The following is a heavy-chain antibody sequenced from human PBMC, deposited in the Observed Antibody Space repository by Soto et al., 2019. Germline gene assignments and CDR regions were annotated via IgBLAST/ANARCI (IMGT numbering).Heavy chain of an antibody. CDR3: ARDAGFYHCMDV. Sequence: SQTMSLTCAVCGECLSRNYWTWFRQPPGKGLEWIGNINYSGSTNYNPSLKSRVTISVDTSKNQFSLKLSSVTAADTAVYYCARDAGFYHCMDVFGQGTTLTVSS. V-gene: IGHV4-34*01. CDR2: INYSGST. J-gene: IGHJ6*02. CDR1: GECLSRNY.